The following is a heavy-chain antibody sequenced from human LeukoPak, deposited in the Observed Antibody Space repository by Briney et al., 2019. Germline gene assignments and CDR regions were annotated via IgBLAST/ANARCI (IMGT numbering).Heavy chain of an antibody. CDR3: ARGRELLLN. Sequence: PGGSLRLSCVASGYSFSIYEMNWVRQAPGKGLEWVAYISSSGGTIYYADSVKGRFTISRDNAKGSLYLQMNSLRAEDTAVFYCARGRELLLNWGQGTLVTVSS. D-gene: IGHD3-10*01. CDR2: ISSSGGTI. CDR1: GYSFSIYE. V-gene: IGHV3-48*03. J-gene: IGHJ4*02.